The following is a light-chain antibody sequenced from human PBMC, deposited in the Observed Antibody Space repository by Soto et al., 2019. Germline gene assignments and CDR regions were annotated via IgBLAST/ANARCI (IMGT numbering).Light chain of an antibody. CDR2: SNN. CDR3: AAWDDSLNGHV. J-gene: IGLJ2*01. Sequence: QSVLTQPPSAAGTPGQRVAISCSGSSSNIGSNTVNWYQQLPRTAPKLLIYSNNQRPSGVPDRFSGSKSGTSASLAISGLQSEDEADYYCAAWDDSLNGHVFGGGTKVTVL. CDR1: SSNIGSNT. V-gene: IGLV1-44*01.